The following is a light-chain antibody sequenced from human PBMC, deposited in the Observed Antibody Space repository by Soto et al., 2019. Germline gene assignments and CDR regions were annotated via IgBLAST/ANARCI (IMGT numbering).Light chain of an antibody. V-gene: IGLV2-14*01. CDR3: SSYTSSSTYV. CDR1: SSDVGGYTY. CDR2: EVS. J-gene: IGLJ1*01. Sequence: QSVLTQPASVSGSPGQSITISCTGTSSDVGGYTYVSWYQQHPGKAPKLMIFEVSNRPSGVSNHFSGSKSGNTASLTISGLQTEDEADYYCSSYTSSSTYVFGTGTKVTVL.